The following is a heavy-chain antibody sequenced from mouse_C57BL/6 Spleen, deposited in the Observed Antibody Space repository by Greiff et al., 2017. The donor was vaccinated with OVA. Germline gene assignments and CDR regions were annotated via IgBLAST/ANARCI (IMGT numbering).Heavy chain of an antibody. Sequence: EVKLMESGGGLVKPGGSLKLSCAASGFTFSDYGMHWVRQAPEQGLEWVAYISSGSSTIYYADTVKGRFTISRDNAKNTLFLQMTSLRSEDTAMYYCARPEGYLVDDWGEGTRLTVSS. D-gene: IGHD2-2*01. CDR3: ARPEGYLVDD. CDR2: ISSGSSTI. CDR1: GFTFSDYG. J-gene: IGHJ2*03. V-gene: IGHV5-17*01.